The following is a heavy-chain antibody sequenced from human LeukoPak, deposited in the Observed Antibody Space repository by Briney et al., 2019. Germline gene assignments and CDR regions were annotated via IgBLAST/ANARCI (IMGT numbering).Heavy chain of an antibody. V-gene: IGHV4-59*01. CDR1: GGSISSYY. D-gene: IGHD3-10*01. Sequence: SETLSLTCTVSGGSISSYYWSWIRQPPGKGLEWIGYIYYSGNTNYNPSLKSRVTISVDTSKNQFSLKLSSVAAADTAVYYCARVEDYYGSGSYSNWFGPWGQGTLVTVSS. J-gene: IGHJ5*02. CDR2: IYYSGNT. CDR3: ARVEDYYGSGSYSNWFGP.